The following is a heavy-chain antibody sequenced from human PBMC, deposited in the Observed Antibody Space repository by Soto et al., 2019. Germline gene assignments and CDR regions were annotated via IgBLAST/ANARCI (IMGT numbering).Heavy chain of an antibody. D-gene: IGHD5-18*01. V-gene: IGHV3-33*01. Sequence: QVQLVESGGGVVRPGRSLRLACEASGFSFSTYGMHWVRQAPGKGLQWVAVIWYDGTNTYYADSVKGRFTISRDNSKDTLYLEMNNLGAEDTAVYYCARVEAPLIHSDHYYYGMDVWGQGTTVTVSS. CDR3: ARVEAPLIHSDHYYYGMDV. CDR1: GFSFSTYG. J-gene: IGHJ6*02. CDR2: IWYDGTNT.